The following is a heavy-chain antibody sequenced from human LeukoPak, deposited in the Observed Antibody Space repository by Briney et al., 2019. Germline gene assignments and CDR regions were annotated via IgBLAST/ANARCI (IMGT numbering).Heavy chain of an antibody. CDR3: ARGPPPYGMDV. J-gene: IGHJ6*02. V-gene: IGHV3-30-3*01. Sequence: GRPLRLSCGASGFTFSSYAMHWVRRAPGKGVEGVAVISYDGSNKYYADSVKGPFTLSRDNSKNTLYLQMNSLRAEDTAVYYCARGPPPYGMDVWGQGTTVTVSS. CDR2: ISYDGSNK. CDR1: GFTFSSYA.